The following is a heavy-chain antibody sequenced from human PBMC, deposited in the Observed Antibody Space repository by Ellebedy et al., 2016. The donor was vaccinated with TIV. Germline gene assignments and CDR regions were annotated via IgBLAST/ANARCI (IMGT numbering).Heavy chain of an antibody. CDR1: GGSISSYY. Sequence: GSLRLXCTVSGGSISSYYYNYFRQPPGKALEWIGYIYSSGSTNYNPSLKSRVTISIDTSKNQFSLKLNSATAADTAVYYCATNKGGNHGAFDIWGQGTMVTVSS. CDR2: IYSSGST. J-gene: IGHJ3*02. V-gene: IGHV4-59*13. CDR3: ATNKGGNHGAFDI. D-gene: IGHD4-23*01.